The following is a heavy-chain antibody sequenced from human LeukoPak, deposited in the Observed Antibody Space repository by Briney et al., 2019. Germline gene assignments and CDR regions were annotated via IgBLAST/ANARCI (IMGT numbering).Heavy chain of an antibody. Sequence: SETLSLTCTVSGDSVNSDDYYWSWIRQPPGKGLEWIGYVYYTGSTDYHSSLKSRVTISQDTSNNQFSLKLTSVTAADTAVYYCARDQGGSSYRHAFDLWGQGTMVTVSS. J-gene: IGHJ3*01. CDR1: GDSVNSDDYY. CDR3: ARDQGGSSYRHAFDL. V-gene: IGHV4-61*08. CDR2: VYYTGST. D-gene: IGHD1-26*01.